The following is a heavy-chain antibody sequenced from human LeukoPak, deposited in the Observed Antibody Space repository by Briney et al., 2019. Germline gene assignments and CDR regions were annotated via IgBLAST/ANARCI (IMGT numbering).Heavy chain of an antibody. D-gene: IGHD3-16*01. Sequence: QTGGSLRLSCAASGFTFSSCWMNWVRQAPGKGLEWVANIKKDGSEKYYVDSVKGRFTISRDNAENSLYLQMNSLRGEDTAVYYCVRGLWGSPNWFDPWGQGTLVTVSS. CDR1: GFTFSSCW. J-gene: IGHJ5*02. CDR3: VRGLWGSPNWFDP. CDR2: IKKDGSEK. V-gene: IGHV3-7*03.